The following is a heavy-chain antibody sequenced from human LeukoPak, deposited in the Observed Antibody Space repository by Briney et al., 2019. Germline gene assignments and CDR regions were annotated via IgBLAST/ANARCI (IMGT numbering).Heavy chain of an antibody. CDR2: IYYSGST. J-gene: IGHJ4*02. CDR1: GGSISSYY. V-gene: IGHV4-59*01. D-gene: IGHD2-15*01. CDR3: AGGYCSGGSCYSNFDY. Sequence: KPSETLSLTCTVSGGSISSYYWSWIRQPPGKGLEWIGYIYYSGSTNYNPSLKSRVTISVDTSKNQFSLKLSSVTAADTAVYYCAGGYCSGGSCYSNFDYWGQGTLVTASS.